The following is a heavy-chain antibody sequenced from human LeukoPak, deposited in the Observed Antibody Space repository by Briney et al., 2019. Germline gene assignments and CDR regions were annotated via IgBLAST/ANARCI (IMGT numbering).Heavy chain of an antibody. Sequence: PGGSLRLSCAASGFTFSSYAMHWVRQAPGKGLEWVAVISYDGSNKYYADSVKGRFTISRDNSKNTLYLQMSSLRAEDTAVYYCARDPISSGWYVDYWGQGTLVTVSS. CDR1: GFTFSSYA. D-gene: IGHD6-19*01. CDR3: ARDPISSGWYVDY. V-gene: IGHV3-30-3*01. J-gene: IGHJ4*02. CDR2: ISYDGSNK.